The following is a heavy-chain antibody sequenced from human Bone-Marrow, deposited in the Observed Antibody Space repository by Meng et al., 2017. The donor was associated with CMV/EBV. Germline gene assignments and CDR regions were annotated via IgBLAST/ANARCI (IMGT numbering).Heavy chain of an antibody. CDR1: GFTFSDYY. J-gene: IGHJ4*02. CDR2: ISSSSSTI. D-gene: IGHD5-18*01. CDR3: ARAKDTAMATGFDY. Sequence: GGSLRLSCAASGFTFSDYYMSWIRQAPGKGLEWVSYISSSSSTIYYADSVKGRFTISRDNAKNSLYLQMNSLRAEDTAVYYCARAKDTAMATGFDYWGQGTLVTVSS. V-gene: IGHV3-11*04.